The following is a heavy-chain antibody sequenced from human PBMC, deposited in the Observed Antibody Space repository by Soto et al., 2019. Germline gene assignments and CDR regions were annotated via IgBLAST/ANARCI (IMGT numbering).Heavy chain of an antibody. J-gene: IGHJ5*02. CDR1: GYTFTSYD. V-gene: IGHV1-8*01. CDR2: MNPNSGNT. CDR3: ARAELLAAAGTEVHLWFDP. Sequence: GASVKVSCKASGYTFTSYDINWVRQATGQGLEWMGWMNPNSGNTGYAQKFQGRVTMTRNTSISTAYMELSSLRSEDTAVYYCARAELLAAAGTEVHLWFDPWGQGTLVTVSS. D-gene: IGHD6-13*01.